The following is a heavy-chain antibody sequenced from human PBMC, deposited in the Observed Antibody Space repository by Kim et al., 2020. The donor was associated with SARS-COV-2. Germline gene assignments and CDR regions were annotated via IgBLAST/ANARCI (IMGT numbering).Heavy chain of an antibody. Sequence: GGSLRLSCAASGFTFSSYWMSWVRQAPGKGLEWVANIKQDGSEKYYVDSVKGRFTISRDNAKNSLYLQMNSLRAEDTAVYYCAREGGYSYGYEVLGYWGQGTLVTVSS. J-gene: IGHJ4*02. CDR2: IKQDGSEK. D-gene: IGHD5-18*01. CDR1: GFTFSSYW. CDR3: AREGGYSYGYEVLGY. V-gene: IGHV3-7*03.